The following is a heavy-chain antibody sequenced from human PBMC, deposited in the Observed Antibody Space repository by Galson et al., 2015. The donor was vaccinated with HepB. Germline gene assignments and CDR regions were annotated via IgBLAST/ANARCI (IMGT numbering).Heavy chain of an antibody. D-gene: IGHD3-10*01. CDR2: VDPEDGET. Sequence: VKVSCKVSGYTFTDYYMHWVQQAPGKGLEWMGLVDPEDGETIYAEKFQGRVTITADTSTDTAYMELSSLRSEDTAVYYCATHYYGTHTTDLNYYYMDVWGKGTTVTVSS. CDR3: ATHYYGTHTTDLNYYYMDV. CDR1: GYTFTDYY. J-gene: IGHJ6*03. V-gene: IGHV1-69-2*01.